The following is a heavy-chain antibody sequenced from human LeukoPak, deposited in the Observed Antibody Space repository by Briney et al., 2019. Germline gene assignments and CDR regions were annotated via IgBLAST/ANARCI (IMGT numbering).Heavy chain of an antibody. CDR3: AAAAPIVVLPTALLS. D-gene: IGHD2-2*02. V-gene: IGHV1-58*01. CDR1: GFTFTSSA. CDR2: IVVGSGNT. J-gene: IGHJ5*02. Sequence: GASVKVSCKASGFTFTSSAVQWVRQARGQRLEWIGWIVVGSGNTNYAQKFQERVTITRDMSTSTAYMELSSLRSEDTAVYYCAAAAPIVVLPTALLSWGQGTLVTVSS.